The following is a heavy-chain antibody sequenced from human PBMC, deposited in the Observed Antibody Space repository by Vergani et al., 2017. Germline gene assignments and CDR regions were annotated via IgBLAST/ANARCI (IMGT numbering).Heavy chain of an antibody. D-gene: IGHD6-6*01. V-gene: IGHV3-48*01. CDR1: GFDFSSYI. CDR3: AREYSSSSGRGFDM. Sequence: QLVESGGGWVQPGGSLRLSCVVSGFDFSSYIMNWVRQAPGKGLEWVSYVTTTTRGQSYADSVKGRFIISRDSANNSLFLQMNSLRAEDTAVYYCAREYSSSSGRGFDMWGQGTKVTVSS. CDR2: VTTTTRGQ. J-gene: IGHJ3*02.